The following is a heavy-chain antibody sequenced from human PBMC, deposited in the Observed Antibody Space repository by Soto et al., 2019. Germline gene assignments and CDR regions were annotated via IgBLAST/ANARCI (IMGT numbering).Heavy chain of an antibody. Sequence: PGESLKISCKGSGYSFTSYWTSWVRQMPGKGLEWMGRIDPSDSYTNYSPSFQGHVTISADKSISTAYLQWSSLKASDTAMYYCARRHSSSSAFDPWGQGTLVTVSS. J-gene: IGHJ5*02. CDR3: ARRHSSSSAFDP. V-gene: IGHV5-10-1*01. CDR2: IDPSDSYT. CDR1: GYSFTSYW. D-gene: IGHD6-13*01.